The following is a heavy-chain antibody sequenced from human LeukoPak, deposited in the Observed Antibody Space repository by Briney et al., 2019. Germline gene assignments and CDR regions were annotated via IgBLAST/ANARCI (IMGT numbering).Heavy chain of an antibody. CDR1: GYSFTSYW. CDR3: ARSKAYSGYDLDY. D-gene: IGHD5-12*01. J-gene: IGHJ4*02. V-gene: IGHV5-10-1*01. Sequence: GESLRISCKGSGYSFTSYWISWVRQMPGKGLEWMGRIDPSDSYTDYSPSFQGHVTISADKSISTAYLQWSSLPASDTAMYYCARSKAYSGYDLDYWGQGTLVTVSS. CDR2: IDPSDSYT.